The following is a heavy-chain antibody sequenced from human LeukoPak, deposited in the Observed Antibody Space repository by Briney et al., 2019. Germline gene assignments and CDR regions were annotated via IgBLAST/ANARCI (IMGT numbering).Heavy chain of an antibody. V-gene: IGHV3-23*01. D-gene: IGHD1-26*01. J-gene: IGHJ4*02. Sequence: GGSLRLSCAASGFTFSSHAMSWVRRAPGKGLEWVSGLIENGATTYYADSVKGRFTISRDNSRNTLYLQMNSLRVEDTAVYYCVKDYQVGNSPAFGDYWGQGTLVTISS. CDR3: VKDYQVGNSPAFGDY. CDR1: GFTFSSHA. CDR2: LIENGATT.